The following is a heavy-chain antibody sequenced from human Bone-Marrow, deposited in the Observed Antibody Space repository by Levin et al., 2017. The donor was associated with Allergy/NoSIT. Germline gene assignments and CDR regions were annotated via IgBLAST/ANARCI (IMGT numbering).Heavy chain of an antibody. CDR2: IYPGDSDT. CDR1: GYSFTTYW. D-gene: IGHD3-22*01. V-gene: IGHV5-51*01. J-gene: IGHJ4*02. Sequence: GESLKISCKVYGYSFTTYWIAWVRQMPEKGLEWMGIIYPGDSDTKYSPSFQGQVTISADNSISTAYLQWSSLKASDTAMYYCARLDSRAYQWWGQGTLVAVSS. CDR3: ARLDSRAYQW.